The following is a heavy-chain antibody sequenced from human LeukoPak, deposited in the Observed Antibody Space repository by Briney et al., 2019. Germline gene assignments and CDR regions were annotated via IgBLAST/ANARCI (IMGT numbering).Heavy chain of an antibody. Sequence: PSETLSLTCTVSGGSISDYSWSWIRQPPGKGLEWIGNIYYSGSANHNPSLKSRVTISRDTSKNQFSLKLTSVTTADTAVYYCARAGGVKTAALDLDYWGQGTLVTVSS. CDR1: GGSISDYS. CDR2: IYYSGSA. J-gene: IGHJ4*02. D-gene: IGHD6-25*01. CDR3: ARAGGVKTAALDLDY. V-gene: IGHV4-59*01.